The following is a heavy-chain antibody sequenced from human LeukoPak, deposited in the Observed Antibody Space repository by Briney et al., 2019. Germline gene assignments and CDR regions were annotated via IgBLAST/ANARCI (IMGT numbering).Heavy chain of an antibody. V-gene: IGHV4-34*01. CDR2: INHSGST. D-gene: IGHD5-24*01. J-gene: IGHJ4*02. CDR1: GGSFSGYY. CDR3: ARHRETESIDY. Sequence: SETLSLTCAVYGGSFSGYYWSWIRQPPGKGLEWIGEINHSGSTNYNPSLKSRVTISVDTSKNQFSLKLSSVTAADTAVYYCARHRETESIDYWGQGTLVTVSS.